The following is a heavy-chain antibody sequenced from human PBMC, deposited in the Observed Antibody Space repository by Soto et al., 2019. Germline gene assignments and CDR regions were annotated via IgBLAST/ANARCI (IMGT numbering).Heavy chain of an antibody. D-gene: IGHD3-22*01. V-gene: IGHV4-59*01. Sequence: ETLSLTCTISNDFIRNYYWSWIRQPPGKGLEWIGYIYDSGFTNYNPSLKSRVTISADTSKNQFSLKLTSVTAADTAVYYCARDRAYYDSNGLYFDYWGQGTPVTVSS. CDR2: IYDSGFT. J-gene: IGHJ4*02. CDR3: ARDRAYYDSNGLYFDY. CDR1: NDFIRNYY.